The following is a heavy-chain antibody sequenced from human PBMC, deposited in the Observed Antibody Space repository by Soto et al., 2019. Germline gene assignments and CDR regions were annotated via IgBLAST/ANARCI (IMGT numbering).Heavy chain of an antibody. V-gene: IGHV4-30-2*01. J-gene: IGHJ4*02. CDR1: GGSISSGGYS. D-gene: IGHD3-3*01. Sequence: SETLSLTCAVSGGSISSGGYSWSWIRQPPGKGLEWIGYIYHSESTYYNPSLKSRVTISVDRSKNQFSLKLSSVTAADTAVYYCAAGAIFGVVPLDYWGQGTLVTVSS. CDR2: IYHSEST. CDR3: AAGAIFGVVPLDY.